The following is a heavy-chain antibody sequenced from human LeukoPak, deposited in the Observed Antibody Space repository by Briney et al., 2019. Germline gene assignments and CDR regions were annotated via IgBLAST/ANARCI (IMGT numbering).Heavy chain of an antibody. CDR3: EGYCSGGSCYSGDDAFDI. CDR2: INHSGST. V-gene: IGHV4-34*01. J-gene: IGHJ3*02. CDR1: GGSFSGYY. Sequence: ASETLSLTCAVYGGSFSGYYWSWIRQPPGKGLEWVAEINHSGSTNYNPSLKSRVTISVDTSKNQFSLKLSSVTAADTAVYYCEGYCSGGSCYSGDDAFDIWGQGTMVTVSS. D-gene: IGHD2-15*01.